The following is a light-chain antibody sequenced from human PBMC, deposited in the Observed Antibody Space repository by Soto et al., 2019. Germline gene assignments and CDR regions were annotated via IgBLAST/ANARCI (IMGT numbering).Light chain of an antibody. Sequence: EIVMTQSPATLSVSPGERATLFCRASQSISSSLAWYQQKPGQAPRLLIYGAFTMATGIPARFSGSGSGTEFTLTISSLQSEDFAVYYCQHFNNRPPTFGQGTKV. CDR3: QHFNNRPPT. V-gene: IGKV3-15*01. CDR2: GAF. J-gene: IGKJ1*01. CDR1: QSISSS.